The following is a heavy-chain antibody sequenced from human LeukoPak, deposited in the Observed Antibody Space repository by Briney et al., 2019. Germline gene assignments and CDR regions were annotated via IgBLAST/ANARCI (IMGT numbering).Heavy chain of an antibody. Sequence: SETLSLTCTVSGYSISSGYYWGWIRQPPGKGLEWIGSIYYSGSTYYNPSLKSRVTISVDTSKNQFSLKLSSVTAADTAVYYCARGVYYFDYWGQGTLVTVSS. CDR3: ARGVYYFDY. CDR1: GYSISSGYY. CDR2: IYYSGST. V-gene: IGHV4-38-2*02. J-gene: IGHJ4*02.